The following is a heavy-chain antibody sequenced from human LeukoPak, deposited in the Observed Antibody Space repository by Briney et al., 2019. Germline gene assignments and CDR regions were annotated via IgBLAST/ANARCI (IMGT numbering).Heavy chain of an antibody. CDR3: AKDLNYGDYEGGTNFDY. CDR1: GFTFSSYA. CDR2: VSGSGDNT. Sequence: GGSLRLSCAASGFTFSSYAMSWVRQAPGKGLEWVSAVSGSGDNTYYADSVKGRFTISRDNSKTTLSLQMNSLRAEDTAVYYCAKDLNYGDYEGGTNFDYWGQGTLVTVSS. J-gene: IGHJ4*02. V-gene: IGHV3-23*01. D-gene: IGHD4-17*01.